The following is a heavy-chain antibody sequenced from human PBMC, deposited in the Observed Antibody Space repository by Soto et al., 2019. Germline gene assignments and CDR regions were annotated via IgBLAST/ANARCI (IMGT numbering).Heavy chain of an antibody. D-gene: IGHD6-6*01. J-gene: IGHJ6*02. CDR3: AREGSYSSSSHYYYYGMDV. CDR2: MNPNSGNT. Sequence: SVKVSCKASGYTFTSYDINWVRQATGQGLEWMGWMNPNSGNTGYAQKFQGRVTMTRNTSISTAYMELSSLRSEDTAVYYCAREGSYSSSSHYYYYGMDVWGQGTTVTVSS. V-gene: IGHV1-8*01. CDR1: GYTFTSYD.